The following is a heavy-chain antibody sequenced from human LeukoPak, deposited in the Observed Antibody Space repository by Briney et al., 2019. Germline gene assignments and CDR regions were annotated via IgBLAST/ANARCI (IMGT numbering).Heavy chain of an antibody. J-gene: IGHJ4*02. CDR1: GGSISSSSYY. CDR3: ARPGAGEWLPHY. V-gene: IGHV4-39*01. D-gene: IGHD3-3*01. CDR2: IYYSGST. Sequence: PSETLSLTCTVSGGSISSSSYYWGWIRQPPGKGLEWIGSIYYSGSTYYNPSLKSRVTISVDTSKNQFSLKLSSVTAADTAVYYCARPGAGEWLPHYWGQGTLVTVSS.